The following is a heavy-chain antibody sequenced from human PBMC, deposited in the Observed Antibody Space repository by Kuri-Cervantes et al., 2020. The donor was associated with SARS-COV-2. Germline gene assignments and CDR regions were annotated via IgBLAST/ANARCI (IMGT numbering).Heavy chain of an antibody. Sequence: ETLSLTCAASGFTFSSYAMSWVRQAPGKGLEWVSAISGSGGSTYYADSVKGRFTISRDNSDNRLSLLMDSLRDEDTAVYYCAKDTSPWDSRYHAIDVWGQGTTVTVSS. V-gene: IGHV3-23*01. J-gene: IGHJ6*02. CDR1: GFTFSSYA. D-gene: IGHD2-2*01. CDR3: AKDTSPWDSRYHAIDV. CDR2: ISGSGGST.